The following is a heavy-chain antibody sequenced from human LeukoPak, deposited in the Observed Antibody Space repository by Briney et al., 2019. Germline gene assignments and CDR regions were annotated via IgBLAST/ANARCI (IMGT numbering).Heavy chain of an antibody. CDR3: ARRVVIRGFDAFDI. CDR1: GGSISSSSYY. Sequence: SETLSLTCTVSGGSISSSSYYWGWIRQPPGKGLEWIGSIYYSGSTYYNPSLKSRVTISVDTSKNQFSLKLSSVTAADTAVYYCARRVVIRGFDAFDIWGQGTMVTVSS. CDR2: IYYSGST. D-gene: IGHD3-3*01. J-gene: IGHJ3*02. V-gene: IGHV4-39*07.